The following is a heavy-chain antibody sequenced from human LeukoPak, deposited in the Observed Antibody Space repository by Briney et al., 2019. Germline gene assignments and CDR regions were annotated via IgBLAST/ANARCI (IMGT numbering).Heavy chain of an antibody. CDR2: FSYEGSDI. V-gene: IGHV3-30*18. D-gene: IGHD6-19*01. J-gene: IGHJ4*02. Sequence: GGSLRLSCTASGFTFSNCGMHWVRQAPGKRLEWVAVFSYEGSDIYYGDSVKGRFTISRDISKNTLYLQMSSLRAEDTAVYYCVKEQSSGGYRVADYWGQGTLVTVSS. CDR3: VKEQSSGGYRVADY. CDR1: GFTFSNCG.